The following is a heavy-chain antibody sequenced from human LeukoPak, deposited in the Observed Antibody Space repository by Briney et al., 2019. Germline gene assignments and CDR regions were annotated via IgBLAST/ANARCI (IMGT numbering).Heavy chain of an antibody. CDR1: GGSISSYY. Sequence: SETLSLTCTVSGGSISSYYWSWIRQPAGKGLEWIGRIYTSGSTNYNPSLKSRVTMSVDTSKNQFSLKLSSVTAADTAVYHCARGGGTTWGFYYFDYWGQGTLVTVSS. CDR2: IYTSGST. J-gene: IGHJ4*02. CDR3: ARGGGTTWGFYYFDY. D-gene: IGHD1-1*01. V-gene: IGHV4-4*07.